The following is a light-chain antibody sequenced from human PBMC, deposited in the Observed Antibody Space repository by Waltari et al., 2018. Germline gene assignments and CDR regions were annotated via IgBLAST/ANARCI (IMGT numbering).Light chain of an antibody. J-gene: IGLJ2*01. CDR1: IHDIGYYNF. V-gene: IGLV2-14*03. Sequence: QSALTQPASVSGSPGQSITISCPGTIHDIGYYNFVSWYQQHPGKAPRLIIFDVTRWPSGVSHRFSGSKSGSAASLTISGLQAEDEADYYCASYTNTNTIIFGEGTKVAVL. CDR2: DVT. CDR3: ASYTNTNTII.